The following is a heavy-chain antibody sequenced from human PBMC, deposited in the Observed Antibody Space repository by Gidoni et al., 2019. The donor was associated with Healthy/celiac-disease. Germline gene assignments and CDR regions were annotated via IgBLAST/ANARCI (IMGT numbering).Heavy chain of an antibody. J-gene: IGHJ3*02. D-gene: IGHD5-12*01. CDR2: ISVSGGST. V-gene: IGHV3-23*01. CDR3: AKDHGGYRAFDI. CDR1: GYTFSSYA. Sequence: EVQLLEAGGGLVQPGGSLRLSCAAYGYTFSSYAMSWVRQAPGKGLECVSAISVSGGSTYYADSVKGRFTISRDNSKNTLYLQMNSLRAEDTAVYYCAKDHGGYRAFDIWGQGTMVTVFS.